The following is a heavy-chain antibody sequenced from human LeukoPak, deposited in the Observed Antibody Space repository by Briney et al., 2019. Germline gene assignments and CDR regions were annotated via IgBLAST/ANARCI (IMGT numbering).Heavy chain of an antibody. J-gene: IGHJ6*03. D-gene: IGHD2/OR15-2a*01. CDR3: ARDLWVSGAYYMDV. Sequence: GASVKVSCKASGYTFTGYYMHWARQAPGQGLEWMGGIIPIFGTANYAQKFQGRVTITADESTSTAYMELSSLRSEDTAVYYCARDLWVSGAYYMDVWGKGTTVTISS. CDR1: GYTFTGYY. V-gene: IGHV1-69*13. CDR2: IIPIFGTA.